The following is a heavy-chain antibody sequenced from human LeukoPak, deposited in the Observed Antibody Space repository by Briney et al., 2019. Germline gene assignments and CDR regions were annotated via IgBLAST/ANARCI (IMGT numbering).Heavy chain of an antibody. Sequence: PGGSLRLSCAASGFSFTSYWMHWVRRAPGKGLVWVSRINSDGSSTTYADSVKGRFTISRDNAKNTLYLQMNTLRGEDTAVYYCARESAIVLVPFDSWGQGTLVTVSS. D-gene: IGHD2/OR15-2a*01. CDR3: ARESAIVLVPFDS. V-gene: IGHV3-74*01. J-gene: IGHJ4*02. CDR1: GFSFTSYW. CDR2: INSDGSST.